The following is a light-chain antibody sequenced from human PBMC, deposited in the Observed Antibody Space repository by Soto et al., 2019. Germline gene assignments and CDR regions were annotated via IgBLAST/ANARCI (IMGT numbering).Light chain of an antibody. Sequence: EIVLTQSPGTLSLSPGERATLSCRASQSVRSSYLAWYQQKPGQAPRLLIYGASKRGTGISDRFSGSGSATDFTLTISRLEPEDLAVYYCQQYGSTPQVTFGGGTKVEIK. J-gene: IGKJ4*01. CDR1: QSVRSSY. CDR3: QQYGSTPQVT. CDR2: GAS. V-gene: IGKV3-20*01.